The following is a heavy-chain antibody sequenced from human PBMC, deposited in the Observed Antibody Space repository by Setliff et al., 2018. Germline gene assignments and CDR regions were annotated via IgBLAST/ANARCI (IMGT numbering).Heavy chain of an antibody. CDR2: IKYDGTT. CDR1: GDSFSDYY. J-gene: IGHJ6*03. Sequence: SETLSLTCAVYGDSFSDYYWSWIRQPPGKGLEWIGYIKYDGTTDYNPSLDSRVTMSVDTSKNQFSLKLKSVTAADTAMYYCARGCAAGACYSDYYYYMDVWGKGTTVTVSS. CDR3: ARGCAAGACYSDYYYYMDV. D-gene: IGHD2-15*01. V-gene: IGHV4-34*01.